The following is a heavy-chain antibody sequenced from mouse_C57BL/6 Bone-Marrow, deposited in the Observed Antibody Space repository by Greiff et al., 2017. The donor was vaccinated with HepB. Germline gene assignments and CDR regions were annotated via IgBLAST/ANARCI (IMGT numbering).Heavy chain of an antibody. Sequence: EVKLQESGGGLVKPGGSLKLSCAASGFTFSDYGMHWVRQAPEKGLEWVAYISSGSSTIYYADTVKGRFTISRDNAKNTLFLQMTSLRSEDTAMYYCARNDYDVWFAYWGQGTLVTVSA. CDR3: ARNDYDVWFAY. CDR1: GFTFSDYG. J-gene: IGHJ3*01. V-gene: IGHV5-17*01. CDR2: ISSGSSTI. D-gene: IGHD2-4*01.